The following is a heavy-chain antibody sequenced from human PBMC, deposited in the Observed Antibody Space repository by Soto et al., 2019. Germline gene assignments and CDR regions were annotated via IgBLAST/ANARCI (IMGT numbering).Heavy chain of an antibody. J-gene: IGHJ4*02. D-gene: IGHD2-2*01. CDR1: GGSVISGSYY. Sequence: PSAPLAFTCTVSGGSVISGSYYWIWILQPPGKGLEWIVYIYYSGSTNYNPSLKSRVTISVDTSKNQFSLKLSSVTAADTAVYYCARAVVPAAIFDYWGQGTLVTVSS. V-gene: IGHV4-61*01. CDR2: IYYSGST. CDR3: ARAVVPAAIFDY.